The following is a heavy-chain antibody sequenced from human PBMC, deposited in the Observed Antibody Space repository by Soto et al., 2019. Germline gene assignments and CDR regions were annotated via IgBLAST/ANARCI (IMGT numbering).Heavy chain of an antibody. J-gene: IGHJ5*02. CDR1: GGSISSGDYY. D-gene: IGHD4-4*01. V-gene: IGHV4-30-4*01. Sequence: QVQLQESGPGLVKPSQTLSLTCTVSGGSISSGDYYWSWIRQPPGKGLEWIGYIYYSGSTYYNPSLKSRVTIFVDTSKNQLSLKLSSVTAADTAVYYCARDSHDNSNYLSNWFDPWGQGTLVTVSS. CDR2: IYYSGST. CDR3: ARDSHDNSNYLSNWFDP.